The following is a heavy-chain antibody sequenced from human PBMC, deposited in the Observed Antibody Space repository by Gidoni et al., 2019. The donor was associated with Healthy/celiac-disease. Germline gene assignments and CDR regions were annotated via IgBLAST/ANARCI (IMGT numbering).Heavy chain of an antibody. CDR2: IYYSGST. Sequence: QVQLQESGPGLVKPSETLSLTCTVSGGSISRYYWSWIRQPPGKGLEWIGYIYYSGSTNYNPSLKSRVTISVDTSKNQFSLKLSSVTAADTAVYYCARDKAVTTKGSLGLFDYWGQGTLVTVSS. CDR3: ARDKAVTTKGSLGLFDY. D-gene: IGHD4-17*01. J-gene: IGHJ4*02. CDR1: GGSISRYY. V-gene: IGHV4-59*01.